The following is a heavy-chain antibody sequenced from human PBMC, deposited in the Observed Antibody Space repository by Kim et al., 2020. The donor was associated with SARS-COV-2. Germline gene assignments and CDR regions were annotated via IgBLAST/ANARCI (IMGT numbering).Heavy chain of an antibody. CDR2: INHSGST. J-gene: IGHJ6*02. Sequence: SETLSLTCAVYGGSFSGYYWSWIRQPPGKGLEWIGEINHSGSTNYNPSLKSRVTISVDTSKNQFSLKLSSVTAADTAVYYCARGARKPAAAGKIRYYYGMDVWGQGATVTVSS. CDR3: ARGARKPAAAGKIRYYYGMDV. D-gene: IGHD6-13*01. V-gene: IGHV4-34*01. CDR1: GGSFSGYY.